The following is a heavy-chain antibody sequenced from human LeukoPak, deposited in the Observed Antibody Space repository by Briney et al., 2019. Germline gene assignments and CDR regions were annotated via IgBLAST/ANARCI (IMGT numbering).Heavy chain of an antibody. J-gene: IGHJ5*02. V-gene: IGHV1-18*01. CDR1: GYTFTSYG. D-gene: IGHD3-22*01. CDR2: ISAYNGNT. CDR3: ARTSYDSSGYSSWFDP. Sequence: VSVKVSCKASGYTFTSYGISWVRQPPGQGLEWMGWISAYNGNTNYAQKLQGRVTMTTDTSTSTAYMELRSLRSDDTAVYYCARTSYDSSGYSSWFDPWGQGTLVTVSS.